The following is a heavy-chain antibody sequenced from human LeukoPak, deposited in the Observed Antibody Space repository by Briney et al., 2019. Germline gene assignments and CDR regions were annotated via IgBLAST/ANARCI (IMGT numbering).Heavy chain of an antibody. V-gene: IGHV3-74*01. CDR1: GFNFSSSW. J-gene: IGHJ4*02. D-gene: IGHD2-21*02. Sequence: GGSLRLSCAASGFNFSSSWMHWGRRAPGKGLVWVSRINSDGSTTTYADSVKGRFTVSRDNAKNTLFLQINSLRADDTAVYYCARSLGGGDCYWGQGALVTVSS. CDR3: ARSLGGGDCY. CDR2: INSDGSTT.